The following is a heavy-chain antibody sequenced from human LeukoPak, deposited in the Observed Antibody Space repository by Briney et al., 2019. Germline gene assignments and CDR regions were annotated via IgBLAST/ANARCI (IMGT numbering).Heavy chain of an antibody. CDR2: INSDGSST. Sequence: GGSLRPSCAASGFTFSSYWMHWVRQAPGKGLVWVSRINSDGSSTSYADSVKGRFTISRDNAKNTLYLQMNSLRAEDTAVYYCARVPFNWYFDLWGRGTLVTVSS. V-gene: IGHV3-74*01. CDR3: ARVPFNWYFDL. J-gene: IGHJ2*01. CDR1: GFTFSSYW.